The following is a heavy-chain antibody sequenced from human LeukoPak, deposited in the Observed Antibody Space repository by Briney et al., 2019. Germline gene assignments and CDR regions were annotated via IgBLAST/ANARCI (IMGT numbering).Heavy chain of an antibody. CDR3: ARIPTVTFFDY. CDR2: IYYSEST. CDR1: GGSMSSSSYY. D-gene: IGHD4-17*01. Sequence: PSETLSLTCTVSGGSMSSSSYYWGWIRQPPGKGLEWIGSIYYSESTYQNPSLKSRVTISVGTSKNQFSLKLSSVTAADTAVYYCARIPTVTFFDYWGQGTLVTVSS. J-gene: IGHJ4*02. V-gene: IGHV4-39*07.